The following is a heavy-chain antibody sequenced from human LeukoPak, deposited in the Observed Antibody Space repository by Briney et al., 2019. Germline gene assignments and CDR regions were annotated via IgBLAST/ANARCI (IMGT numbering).Heavy chain of an antibody. V-gene: IGHV4-59*01. Sequence: PSETLSLTCTVSGGSISSYYWSWIRRPPGKGLEWIGYIYYSGSTNYSPSLKSRVTISVDTSKNQFSLKLSSVTAADTAVYYCARDLYGSGSSPFDPWGQGTLVTVSS. CDR3: ARDLYGSGSSPFDP. CDR1: GGSISSYY. D-gene: IGHD3-10*01. CDR2: IYYSGST. J-gene: IGHJ5*02.